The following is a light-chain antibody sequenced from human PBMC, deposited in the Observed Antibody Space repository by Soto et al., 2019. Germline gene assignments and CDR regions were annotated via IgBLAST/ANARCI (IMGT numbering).Light chain of an antibody. V-gene: IGLV2-11*01. Sequence: QSVLTQPRSVSGSPGQSVTISCTGTSSDVGGYNYVSWYQQHPGKAPKLMIYDVSKRPSGVPDRFSGSKSGNTASLTISGLRVEDGADYDSCSYEGSYTRVFGTGTKVTVL. CDR2: DVS. J-gene: IGLJ1*01. CDR1: SSDVGGYNY. CDR3: CSYEGSYTRV.